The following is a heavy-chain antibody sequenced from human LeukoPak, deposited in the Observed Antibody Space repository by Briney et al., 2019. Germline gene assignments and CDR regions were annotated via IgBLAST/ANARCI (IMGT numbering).Heavy chain of an antibody. CDR2: IYSGGST. J-gene: IGHJ4*02. V-gene: IGHV3-53*01. Sequence: GGSLRLXCAASAFTVSTNYMSWVRQAPGKGLEWVSVIYSGGSTYYADSVKGRFTISRDSAKNSLYLQMNSLRAEDTALYYCARGYCSGGSCWYFDNWGQGTPVTVSS. CDR1: AFTVSTNY. D-gene: IGHD2-15*01. CDR3: ARGYCSGGSCWYFDN.